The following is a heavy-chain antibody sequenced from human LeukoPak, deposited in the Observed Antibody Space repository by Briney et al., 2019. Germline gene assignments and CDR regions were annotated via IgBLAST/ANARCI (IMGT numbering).Heavy chain of an antibody. Sequence: ASVKVSCKASGYTFTSYDINWVRQATGQGLEWMGWMNPNSGNTGYAQKFQGRVTITADKSTSTAYMELSSLRSEDTAVYYCAMRTYANFDYWGQGTLVTVSS. CDR2: MNPNSGNT. J-gene: IGHJ4*02. D-gene: IGHD1-14*01. CDR1: GYTFTSYD. V-gene: IGHV1-8*03. CDR3: AMRTYANFDY.